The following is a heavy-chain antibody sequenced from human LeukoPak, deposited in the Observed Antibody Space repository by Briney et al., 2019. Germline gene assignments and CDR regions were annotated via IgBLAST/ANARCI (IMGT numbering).Heavy chain of an antibody. D-gene: IGHD3-10*01. Sequence: ASVKVSCKASGGIFSNYAISWVRQAPGQGLEWVGGIIPLFGKPKYAQKFLGRVTIYADESTSTAYMELSSLRSEDTAMYYCAREWAGYGSGSYFYYWGQGTLVTVSS. CDR3: AREWAGYGSGSYFYY. J-gene: IGHJ4*02. V-gene: IGHV1-69*13. CDR1: GGIFSNYA. CDR2: IIPLFGKP.